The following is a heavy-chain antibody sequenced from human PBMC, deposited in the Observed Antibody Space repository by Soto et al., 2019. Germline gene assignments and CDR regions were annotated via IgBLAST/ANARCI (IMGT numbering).Heavy chain of an antibody. CDR3: ARARGYCSGGSCYSEDYYGMDV. CDR2: IYHSGST. CDR1: AGSISSGGYS. J-gene: IGHJ6*02. D-gene: IGHD2-15*01. Sequence: LSLTCSVSAGSISSGGYSWSWIRQPPGKGLEWIGYIYHSGSTYYNPSLKSRVTISVDRSKNQFSLKLSSVTAADTAVYYCARARGYCSGGSCYSEDYYGMDVWGHGTTVTVSS. V-gene: IGHV4-30-2*01.